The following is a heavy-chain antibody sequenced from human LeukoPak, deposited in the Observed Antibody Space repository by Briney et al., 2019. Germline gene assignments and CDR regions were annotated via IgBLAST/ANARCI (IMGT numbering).Heavy chain of an antibody. CDR2: IIPIFGTA. CDR1: GGTFSSYA. Sequence: SVTVSCTASGGTFSSYAISWVRQAPGQGLEWMGGIIPIFGTANYAQKFQGRVTITADESTSTAYMELSSLRSEDTAVYYCARGLSQNPGPWGQGTLVTVSS. CDR3: ARGLSQNPGP. V-gene: IGHV1-69*13. D-gene: IGHD1-14*01. J-gene: IGHJ5*02.